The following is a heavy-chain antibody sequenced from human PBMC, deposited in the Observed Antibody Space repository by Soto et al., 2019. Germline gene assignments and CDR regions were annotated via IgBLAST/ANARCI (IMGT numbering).Heavy chain of an antibody. V-gene: IGHV1-69*08. CDR2: IIPFLGVT. Sequence: QVQLVQSGAEVKKPGSSVKVSCKSSGGTYSPYTINWVRQAPGQGLEWMGRIIPFLGVTNYRLKLQARATITADKATNTAYMNLRGMRFEDTAVYYCVRDWESSVATGSFGRLWRRGTLVTVSS. CDR1: GGTYSPYT. D-gene: IGHD3-16*01. J-gene: IGHJ4*02. CDR3: VRDWESSVATGSFGRL.